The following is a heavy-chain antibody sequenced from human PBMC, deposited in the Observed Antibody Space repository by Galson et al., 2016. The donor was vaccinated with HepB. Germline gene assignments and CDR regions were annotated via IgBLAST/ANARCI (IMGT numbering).Heavy chain of an antibody. D-gene: IGHD4-23*01. V-gene: IGHV3-53*01. CDR2: IFGRGNT. CDR3: AGYGGNSV. Sequence: SLRLSCAAAGFTVSDNHVTWIRQAPGKGLECVSVIFGRGNTYYADSVEGRFTLSRDNARNTVYLQMNSLRTEDTAVYYCAGYGGNSVWGQGTLVTVSS. CDR1: GFTVSDNH. J-gene: IGHJ4*02.